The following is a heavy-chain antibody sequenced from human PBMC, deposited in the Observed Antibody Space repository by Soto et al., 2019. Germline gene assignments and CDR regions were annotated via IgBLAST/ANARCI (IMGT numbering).Heavy chain of an antibody. D-gene: IGHD6-6*01. CDR1: GFTVGNNY. V-gene: IGHV3-66*01. Sequence: PGGSLRLSCVASGFTVGNNYMSWVRQAPGKGLEWVSLIYSVGTTHYADSVRGRFTISRDSSKNTLYLGMKSLRREDTAIYYCMNRPRAWGQGTLVTVSS. CDR3: MNRPRA. J-gene: IGHJ5*02. CDR2: IYSVGTT.